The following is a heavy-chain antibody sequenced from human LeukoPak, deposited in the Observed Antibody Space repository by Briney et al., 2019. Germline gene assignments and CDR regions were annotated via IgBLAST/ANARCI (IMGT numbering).Heavy chain of an antibody. CDR1: GFTFSNYW. Sequence: QPGGSLRLSCATSGFTFSNYWMSWVRQAPGKGLEWVSSISGSGDVTYYADSVKGRFTISRDNSKNTLYLQMNSLRAEDTAVYYCANKPAGFDPWGQGTLVTVSS. D-gene: IGHD1-14*01. CDR2: ISGSGDVT. CDR3: ANKPAGFDP. V-gene: IGHV3-23*01. J-gene: IGHJ5*02.